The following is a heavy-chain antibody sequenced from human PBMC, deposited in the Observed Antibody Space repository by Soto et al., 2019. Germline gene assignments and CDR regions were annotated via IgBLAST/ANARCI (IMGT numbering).Heavy chain of an antibody. V-gene: IGHV4-31*03. CDR3: ARVFSDSSSFFDP. D-gene: IGHD6-13*01. Sequence: SVTLSVTCTVAGGSISSGGYYWSWIRQHPGKGLEWIGYIYYSGSTYYNPSLKSRVTISVDTSKNQFSLKLSSVTAADTAVYYCARVFSDSSSFFDPWGQGTLVTVSS. J-gene: IGHJ5*02. CDR1: GGSISSGGYY. CDR2: IYYSGST.